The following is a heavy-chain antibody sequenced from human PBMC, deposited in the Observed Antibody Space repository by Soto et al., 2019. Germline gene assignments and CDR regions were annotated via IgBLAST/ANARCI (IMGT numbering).Heavy chain of an antibody. Sequence: QVQLQESGPGLVKPSETMSLTCTVSGVSISNSYCSWVRQPPGKKLEWIGHIWNSGTTDYNPSLRGRVNMSVDTSKNQVSLRLSSVTATDTAVYYCARGGGSYTTGWYNDYWGQGTLVTVSS. D-gene: IGHD6-19*01. CDR3: ARGGGSYTTGWYNDY. J-gene: IGHJ4*02. CDR1: GVSISNSY. CDR2: IWNSGTT. V-gene: IGHV4-4*09.